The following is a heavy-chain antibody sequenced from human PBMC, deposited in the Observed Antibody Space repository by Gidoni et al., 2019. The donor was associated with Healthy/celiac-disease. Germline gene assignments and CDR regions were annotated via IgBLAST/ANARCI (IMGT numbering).Heavy chain of an antibody. J-gene: IGHJ6*02. D-gene: IGHD6-13*01. V-gene: IGHV3-9*01. Sequence: EVQLVESGGGLVQPGRSLRLSCAASGFTFDDYAMHWVRKAPGKGLEWVSGISWNSGSIGYADSVKGRFTISRDNAKNSLYLQMNSLRAEDTALYYCAKDLAAAPAGYYGMDVWGQGTTVTVSS. CDR1: GFTFDDYA. CDR2: ISWNSGSI. CDR3: AKDLAAAPAGYYGMDV.